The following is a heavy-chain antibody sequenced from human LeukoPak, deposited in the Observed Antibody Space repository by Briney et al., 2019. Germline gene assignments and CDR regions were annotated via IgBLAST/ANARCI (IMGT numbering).Heavy chain of an antibody. J-gene: IGHJ4*02. CDR1: GYTFTGYY. CDR3: ARSIAAAADFDY. CDR2: INPNSGGT. Sequence: ASVKVSCEASGYTFTGYYMHWVRQAPGQGLEWMGWINPNSGGTNYAQKLQGRVTMTRDTSISTAYMELSRLRSDDTAVYYCARSIAAAADFDYWGQGTLVTVSS. V-gene: IGHV1-2*02. D-gene: IGHD6-13*01.